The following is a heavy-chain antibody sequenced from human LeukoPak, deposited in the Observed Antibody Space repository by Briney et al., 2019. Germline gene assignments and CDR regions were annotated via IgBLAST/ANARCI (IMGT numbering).Heavy chain of an antibody. CDR2: ISSSSTYI. CDR1: GFTFSSYS. D-gene: IGHD3-22*01. Sequence: GGSLRLSCAASGFTFSSYSMNWVRQAPGKRLQWVSSISSSSTYIYYADSVKGRFTISRHNAKNSLYLQMSGLRAEDTAVYYCARDYYDSSGYCEFDYWGQGTLVTVSS. V-gene: IGHV3-21*01. CDR3: ARDYYDSSGYCEFDY. J-gene: IGHJ4*02.